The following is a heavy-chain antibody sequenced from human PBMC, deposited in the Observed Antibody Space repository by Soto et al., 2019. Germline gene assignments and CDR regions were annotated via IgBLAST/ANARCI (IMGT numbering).Heavy chain of an antibody. CDR1: GFTFSAYW. CDR2: IKEDGSEE. D-gene: IGHD4-4*01. J-gene: IGHJ4*02. V-gene: IGHV3-7*01. CDR3: ATAISSPFSNLDY. Sequence: EVQLVQSGGDLVQPGGSLRLSCVASGFTFSAYWRTWVRQAPGMGLEWVAGIKEDGSEEVYVDSVKGRFSISRDNAKTSLYLQLNCLRAEDTAVYYSATAISSPFSNLDYWGQGSLVTVSS.